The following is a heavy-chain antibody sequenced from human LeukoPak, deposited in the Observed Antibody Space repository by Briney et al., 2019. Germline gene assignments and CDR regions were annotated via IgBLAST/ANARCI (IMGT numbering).Heavy chain of an antibody. J-gene: IGHJ4*02. V-gene: IGHV3-66*01. D-gene: IGHD1-1*01. CDR1: GFTFSNSD. CDR2: IYGGVNT. Sequence: GGSLRLSCAASGFTFSNSDMSWVRQAPGKGLKWVSVIYGGVNTVYADSVQGRFTISRDNSKNTLYLQMSSLRAEDTAVYYCAKSPKTGFLFDYWGKGTLVTVSS. CDR3: AKSPKTGFLFDY.